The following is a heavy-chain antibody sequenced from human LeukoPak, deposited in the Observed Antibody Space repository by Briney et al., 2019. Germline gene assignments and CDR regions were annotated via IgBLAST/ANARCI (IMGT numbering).Heavy chain of an antibody. D-gene: IGHD7-27*01. CDR1: GFTFSSYG. CDR2: ISGDAGRT. CDR3: VQDWAWGAFAY. J-gene: IGHJ4*02. Sequence: GGSLRLFRAASGFTFSSYGMNWVRQAPGKGLEWVSGISGDAGRTYYADSVKGRFTIYRDNSKNTLYLQMNSLGAEDTAVYYCVQDWAWGAFAYWGQGTLVTVSS. V-gene: IGHV3-23*01.